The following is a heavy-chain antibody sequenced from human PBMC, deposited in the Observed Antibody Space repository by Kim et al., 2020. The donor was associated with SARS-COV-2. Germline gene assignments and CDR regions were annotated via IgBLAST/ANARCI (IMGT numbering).Heavy chain of an antibody. CDR3: SGEQTEEGRGATKGYFDL. CDR2: IGTEADT. Sequence: GGSLRLSCAASGFTFSSYDMHWVRQGTDKGLEWVSSIGTEADTYYPDAVKDGFTISRENDTDSFYLQMNSLRAEDTAVYYCSGEQTEEGRGATKGYFDL. J-gene: IGHJ2*01. D-gene: IGHD1-1*01. CDR1: GFTFSSYD. V-gene: IGHV3-13*04.